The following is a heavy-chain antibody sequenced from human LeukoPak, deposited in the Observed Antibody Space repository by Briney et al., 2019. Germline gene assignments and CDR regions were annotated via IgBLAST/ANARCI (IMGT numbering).Heavy chain of an antibody. CDR2: INHSGGST. Sequence: GASVKVSCKASGYTFTSYYMHWVRQAPGQGLEWMGIINHSGGSTSYAQKFQGRVTMTRDMSTSTVYMELSSLRSEDTAVYYCARVSYENWFDPWGQGTLVTVSS. D-gene: IGHD3-22*01. CDR1: GYTFTSYY. CDR3: ARVSYENWFDP. V-gene: IGHV1-46*01. J-gene: IGHJ5*02.